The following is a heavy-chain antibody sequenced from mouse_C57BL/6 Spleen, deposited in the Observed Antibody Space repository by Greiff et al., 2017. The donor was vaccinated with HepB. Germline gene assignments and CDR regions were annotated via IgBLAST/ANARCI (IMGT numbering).Heavy chain of an antibody. D-gene: IGHD1-1*01. CDR2: IDPEDGDT. J-gene: IGHJ2*01. CDR1: GFNIKDYY. CDR3: TKGKIYYGSSYGFDY. Sequence: EVQLQQSGAELVRPGASVKLSCTASGFNIKDYYMHWVKQRPEQGLEWIGRIDPEDGDTEYAPKFQGKATMTADTSSNTAYLQLSSLTSEDTAVYYCTKGKIYYGSSYGFDYWGQGTTLTVSS. V-gene: IGHV14-1*01.